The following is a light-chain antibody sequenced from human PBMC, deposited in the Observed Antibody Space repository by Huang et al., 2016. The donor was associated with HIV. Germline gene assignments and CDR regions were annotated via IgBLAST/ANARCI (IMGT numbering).Light chain of an antibody. J-gene: IGKJ3*01. Sequence: EIVMTQSPATLSVSPGERATLSCRASQSVSSNLAWYQQKTGQAPRLLIYGAYTRATGIPARCSGSGSGTEFTLTISSLQSEDFAVYYCQQYNNWPPFTFGPGTKVDIK. CDR1: QSVSSN. CDR3: QQYNNWPPFT. V-gene: IGKV3-15*01. CDR2: GAY.